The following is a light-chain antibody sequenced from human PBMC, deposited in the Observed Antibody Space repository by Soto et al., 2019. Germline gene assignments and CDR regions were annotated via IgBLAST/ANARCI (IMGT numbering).Light chain of an antibody. Sequence: QSVLTQPPSASGSPGQSVTISCTGTNNDIGGYTYVSWYQQLPGKAPKLMIYEVNKRPSGIPDRFSGSKSGNTASLTVSGLQPEDEADYFCSSYSRSINYVLGNGTKVTVL. CDR3: SSYSRSINYV. V-gene: IGLV2-8*01. CDR2: EVN. CDR1: NNDIGGYTY. J-gene: IGLJ1*01.